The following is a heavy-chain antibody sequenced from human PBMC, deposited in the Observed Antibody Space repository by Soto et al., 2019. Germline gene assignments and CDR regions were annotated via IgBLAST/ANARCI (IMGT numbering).Heavy chain of an antibody. D-gene: IGHD1-7*01. CDR3: ARDSSALAPRQTGTTYFQH. V-gene: IGHV1-69*10. Sequence: ASVKVSCKASGGTFSSYAISWVRQAPGQGLEWMGGIIPILGIANYAQKFQGRVTITADKSTSTAYMELSSLRSEDTTVYYCARDSSALAPRQTGTTYFQHWGQGTLVTVSS. CDR1: GGTFSSYA. CDR2: IIPILGIA. J-gene: IGHJ1*01.